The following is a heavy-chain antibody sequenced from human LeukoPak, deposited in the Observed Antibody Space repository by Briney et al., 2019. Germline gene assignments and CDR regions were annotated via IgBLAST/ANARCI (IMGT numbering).Heavy chain of an antibody. D-gene: IGHD3-22*01. CDR3: AKDPFYYYDSSGAFDI. CDR2: ISGHGDIT. Sequence: PGGSLRLSCAASGFIFRNYGMNWVRQAPGKGLEWVSGISGHGDITYYADSVKGRFTISRDNSRNTVYLQMNSLRAEDTAVYYCAKDPFYYYDSSGAFDIWGQGTMVTVSS. J-gene: IGHJ3*02. CDR1: GFIFRNYG. V-gene: IGHV3-23*01.